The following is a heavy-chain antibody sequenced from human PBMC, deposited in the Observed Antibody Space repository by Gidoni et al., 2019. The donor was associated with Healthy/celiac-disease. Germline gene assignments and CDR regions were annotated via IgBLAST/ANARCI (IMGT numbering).Heavy chain of an antibody. J-gene: IGHJ6*03. V-gene: IGHV3-30*18. CDR2: ISYDGSNK. CDR3: AKAGYYDFWSSLSYYYYYYMDV. CDR1: GFPFSSYR. Sequence: QVQLVESGGGVVQPGRSLRLSCAASGFPFSSYRMHWVRQAPGKGLEWVAVISYDGSNKYYADSVKGRFTISRDNSKNTLYLQMNSLRAEDTAVYYCAKAGYYDFWSSLSYYYYYYMDVWGKGTTVTVSS. D-gene: IGHD3-3*01.